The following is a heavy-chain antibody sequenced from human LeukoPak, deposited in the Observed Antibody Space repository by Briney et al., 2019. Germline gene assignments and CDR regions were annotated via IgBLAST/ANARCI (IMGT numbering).Heavy chain of an antibody. V-gene: IGHV3-53*01. Sequence: GGSLRLSCAASGFTVSSNYMSWVRQAPGKGLEWVSVIYSGGSTYYADSVKGRFTISRDNSNNNLYLQMNSLRAEDTAVYYCARGGKSGSYYGYWGQGTLVTVSS. D-gene: IGHD3-22*01. CDR2: IYSGGST. CDR3: ARGGKSGSYYGY. CDR1: GFTVSSNY. J-gene: IGHJ4*02.